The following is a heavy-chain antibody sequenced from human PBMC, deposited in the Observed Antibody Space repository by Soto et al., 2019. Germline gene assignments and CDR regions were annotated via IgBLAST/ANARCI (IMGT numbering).Heavy chain of an antibody. CDR3: ASSMVRDSDYCYYGMDV. CDR1: GYTFTSYG. D-gene: IGHD3-10*01. J-gene: IGHJ6*02. CDR2: ISAYNGNT. Sequence: VASVKVSCKASGYTFTSYGISWVRQAPGQGLEWMGWISAYNGNTDYAQKLQGRVTMTTDTSTSTAYMELRSLRSDDTAVYYCASSMVRDSDYCYYGMDVWGQGTTVTVSS. V-gene: IGHV1-18*04.